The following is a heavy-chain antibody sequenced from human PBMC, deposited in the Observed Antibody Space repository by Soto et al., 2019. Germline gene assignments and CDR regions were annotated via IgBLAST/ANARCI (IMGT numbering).Heavy chain of an antibody. D-gene: IGHD3-10*02. CDR2: TYYRSKWYN. J-gene: IGHJ5*02. Sequence: SQTLSLTCDISWDSVSSNSAAWNWIRQSPSRGLEWLGRTYYRSKWYNEYAPSVKSRMTINPDTSKNQFSLQLNSVTPEDTAVYYCATGMLIRGHQCMFAWGQRTSVPVCS. CDR3: ATGMLIRGHQCMFA. V-gene: IGHV6-1*01. CDR1: WDSVSSNSAA.